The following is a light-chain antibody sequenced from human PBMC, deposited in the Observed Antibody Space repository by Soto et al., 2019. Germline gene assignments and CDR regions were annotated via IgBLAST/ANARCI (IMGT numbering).Light chain of an antibody. J-gene: IGKJ5*01. CDR2: GAS. V-gene: IGKV3-20*01. Sequence: EIVLTQSPGTLSLSPGETATLSCRASQSVSSNNLAWYHQKPGQTARLLIYGASSRATGIPDRFSGSGSGTDFTLTISRLEPEDFAVYYCQQYDNSITFSKGKRLEIE. CDR3: QQYDNSIT. CDR1: QSVSSNN.